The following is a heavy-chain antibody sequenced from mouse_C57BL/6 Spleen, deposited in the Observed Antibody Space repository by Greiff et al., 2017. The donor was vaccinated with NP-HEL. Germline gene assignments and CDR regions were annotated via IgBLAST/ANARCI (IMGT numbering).Heavy chain of an antibody. J-gene: IGHJ4*01. Sequence: VQLQQPGAELVKPGASVKLSCKASGYTFTSYWMQWVKQRPGQGLEWIGEIDPSDSYTNYNQKFKGKATLTVDTSSSTADMQLSSLTSEDSAVYYCARYYGDYYAMDYWGQGTSVTVSS. CDR3: ARYYGDYYAMDY. CDR1: GYTFTSYW. CDR2: IDPSDSYT. V-gene: IGHV1-50*01. D-gene: IGHD1-1*01.